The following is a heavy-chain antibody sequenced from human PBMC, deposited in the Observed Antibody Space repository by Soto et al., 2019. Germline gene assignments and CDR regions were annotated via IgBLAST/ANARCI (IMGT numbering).Heavy chain of an antibody. CDR1: GGSISSYY. Sequence: SETLSLTCTVSGGSISSYYWSWIRQPPGKGLEWIGYIYYSGSTNYNPSLKSRVTISVDTSKNQFSLKLSSVTAADTAVYYCARHVPYSSGWYYFDYWGQGTLVIVSS. J-gene: IGHJ4*02. V-gene: IGHV4-59*08. CDR2: IYYSGST. D-gene: IGHD6-19*01. CDR3: ARHVPYSSGWYYFDY.